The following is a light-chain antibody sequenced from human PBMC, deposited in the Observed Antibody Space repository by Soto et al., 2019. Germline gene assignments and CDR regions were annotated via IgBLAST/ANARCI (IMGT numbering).Light chain of an antibody. CDR1: QSVSSSY. CDR2: GAS. J-gene: IGKJ5*01. Sequence: EIVLTQSPGTLSLSPGERATLSCRASQSVSSSYLAWYQQKPGQAPRLLIYGASSRATGIPDRFSGRGSGTDFTRTSSRLEPEDFAVYYGQQYGSSSITFGQGTRLEIK. V-gene: IGKV3-20*01. CDR3: QQYGSSSIT.